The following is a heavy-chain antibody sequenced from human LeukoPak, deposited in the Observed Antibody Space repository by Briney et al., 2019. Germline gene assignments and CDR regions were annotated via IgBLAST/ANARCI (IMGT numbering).Heavy chain of an antibody. J-gene: IGHJ4*02. V-gene: IGHV1-2*02. CDR1: GYTFTGYY. D-gene: IGHD5-18*01. Sequence: ASVKVSCKASGYTFTGYYMHWVRQAPGQGLEWMGWINPNSGGTNYAQKFQGRVTMTRDTSISTAYMELSRLRSDDTAVYYCARVPGIQLWFEFDYWGQGTLVTVSS. CDR3: ARVPGIQLWFEFDY. CDR2: INPNSGGT.